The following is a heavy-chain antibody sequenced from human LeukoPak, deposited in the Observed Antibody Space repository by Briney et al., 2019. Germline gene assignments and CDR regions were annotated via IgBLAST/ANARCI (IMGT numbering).Heavy chain of an antibody. D-gene: IGHD3-10*01. Sequence: ASVKVSCKASGYTFTSYGISWVRQAPGQGLEWMGWIGAYNGNTNYAQKLQGRVTMTTDTSTSTAYMELRSLRSDDTAVYYCVRDGTGWFGELYYYYGMDVWGQGTTVTVSS. CDR2: IGAYNGNT. CDR3: VRDGTGWFGELYYYYGMDV. CDR1: GYTFTSYG. J-gene: IGHJ6*02. V-gene: IGHV1-18*01.